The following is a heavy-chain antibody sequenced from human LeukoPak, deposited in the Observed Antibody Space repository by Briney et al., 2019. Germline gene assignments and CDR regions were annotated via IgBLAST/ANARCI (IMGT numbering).Heavy chain of an antibody. CDR2: IKYEGTHK. CDR1: GISFSSYW. CDR3: APSHDSSGND. Sequence: GGSLRLSCVASGISFSSYWTAWVRQAPGKGLEWVANIKYEGTHKFYADSVKGRFTISRDNAKNSLFLEMNSLRADDTAVYFCAPSHDSSGNDWGQGTLVTVSS. V-gene: IGHV3-7*01. J-gene: IGHJ4*02. D-gene: IGHD3-22*01.